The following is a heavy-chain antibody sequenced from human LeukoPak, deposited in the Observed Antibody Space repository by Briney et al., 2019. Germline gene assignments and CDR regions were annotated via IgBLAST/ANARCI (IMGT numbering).Heavy chain of an antibody. V-gene: IGHV3-30*03. CDR2: ISYDGSNK. CDR3: MEGGAFDI. CDR1: GFTFSSYG. J-gene: IGHJ3*02. D-gene: IGHD1-1*01. Sequence: GRSLRLSCAASGFTFSSYGMHWVRQAPGKGLEWVAVISYDGSNKYCADSVKGRFTISRDNSKNTLYLQMNSLRAEDTAVYYAMEGGAFDIWGQGTMVTVSS.